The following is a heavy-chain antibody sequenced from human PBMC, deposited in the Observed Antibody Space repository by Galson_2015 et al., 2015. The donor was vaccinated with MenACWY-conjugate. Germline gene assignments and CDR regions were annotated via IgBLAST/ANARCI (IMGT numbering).Heavy chain of an antibody. CDR2: ISAYNGNT. D-gene: IGHD4-17*01. CDR3: AREDRDGDYRRTGDSGMDV. J-gene: IGHJ6*02. Sequence: SVNVSCKASGYTFTSYGLSWVRQAPGQGLEWMGWISAYNGNTNYAQKLQGRVNMTTDTSTSAAYMELRSLRSDDPAVYYLAREDRDGDYRRTGDSGMDVWGQGTMVTVSS. V-gene: IGHV1-18*01. CDR1: GYTFTSYG.